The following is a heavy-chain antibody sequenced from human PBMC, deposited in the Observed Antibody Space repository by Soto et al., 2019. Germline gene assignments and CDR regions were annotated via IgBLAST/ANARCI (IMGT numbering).Heavy chain of an antibody. D-gene: IGHD2-2*02. Sequence: SETLSLTCTVSGGSISSYYWSWIRQPPGKGLEWIGYIYYSGSTNYNPSLKSRVTISVDTSKNQFPLKLSSVTAADTAVYYCARDQGYCSSTSCYIRYYYGMDVWGQGTTVTVSS. V-gene: IGHV4-59*01. J-gene: IGHJ6*02. CDR1: GGSISSYY. CDR2: IYYSGST. CDR3: ARDQGYCSSTSCYIRYYYGMDV.